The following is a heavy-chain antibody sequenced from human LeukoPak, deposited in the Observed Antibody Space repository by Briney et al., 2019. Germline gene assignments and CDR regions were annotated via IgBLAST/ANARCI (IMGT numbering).Heavy chain of an antibody. D-gene: IGHD4-17*01. CDR3: AIVTTADGC. Sequence: GASVKVSCKTSGYTFTGYYMHWVRQAPGQGLEWMGWINPTHGGTNYAQKFQGRVTMTRDTSISTAYMEVGRLTSDDTAMYYCAIVTTADGCWGQGTLLTVSS. V-gene: IGHV1-2*02. CDR2: INPTHGGT. J-gene: IGHJ4*02. CDR1: GYTFTGYY.